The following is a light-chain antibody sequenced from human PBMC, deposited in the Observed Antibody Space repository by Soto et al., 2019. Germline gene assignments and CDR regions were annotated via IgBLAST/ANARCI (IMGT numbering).Light chain of an antibody. J-gene: IGLJ2*01. CDR3: SSYAGSNNFVV. CDR1: SGDVGGYNY. CDR2: EVT. Sequence: QSALTQPPSASGSPGQSVTISCTGASGDVGGYNYVSWYQQHPGKAPKLMIYEVTKRPSGVPDRFSGSKSGNTASLTVSGLQAEGEADYYCSSYAGSNNFVVFGGGTKVTVL. V-gene: IGLV2-8*01.